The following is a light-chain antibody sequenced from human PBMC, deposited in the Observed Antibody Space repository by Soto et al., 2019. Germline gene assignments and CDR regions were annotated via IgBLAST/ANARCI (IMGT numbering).Light chain of an antibody. CDR3: QQYFDVPFT. CDR2: WAY. V-gene: IGKV4-1*01. Sequence: DIVMTQSPDSLAVSLGERATMNCKCSRSVLYKSNNKNHLAWYQQKPGQPPQLIIYWAYTRESGVHERFSGSGSGTDFTLTIRSLEAEDVAFYWCQQYFDVPFTFGGGTKVDIK. CDR1: RSVLYKSNNKNH. J-gene: IGKJ4*01.